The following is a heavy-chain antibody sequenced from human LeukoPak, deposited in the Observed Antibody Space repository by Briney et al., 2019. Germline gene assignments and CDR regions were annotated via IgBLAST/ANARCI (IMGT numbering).Heavy chain of an antibody. J-gene: IGHJ4*02. CDR1: GFTFSSYW. CDR3: ARDNGGYWGYCSSTSCYTDY. D-gene: IGHD2-2*02. CDR2: IKQDGSEK. V-gene: IGHV3-7*01. Sequence: GGSLRLSCAASGFTFSSYWMSWVRRPPGKGLEWVANIKQDGSEKYYVDSVKGRFTISRDNAKNSLYLQMNSLRAEDTAVYYWARDNGGYWGYCSSTSCYTDYWGQGTLVTVSS.